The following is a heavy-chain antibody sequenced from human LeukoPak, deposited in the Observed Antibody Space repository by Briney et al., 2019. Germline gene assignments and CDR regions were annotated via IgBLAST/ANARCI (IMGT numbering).Heavy chain of an antibody. V-gene: IGHV5-51*01. CDR2: IHSADSDT. D-gene: IGHD4-17*01. CDR3: AGARHGDYRWDY. CDR1: GYSFTNYW. Sequence: GESLKISCKDSGYSFTNYWIGWVRQMPGKGLEWMGIIHSADSDTKYSPSFQGQVTISADKSISTAYLQWSGLKASDTAMYYCAGARHGDYRWDYWGQGTLVTVSS. J-gene: IGHJ4*02.